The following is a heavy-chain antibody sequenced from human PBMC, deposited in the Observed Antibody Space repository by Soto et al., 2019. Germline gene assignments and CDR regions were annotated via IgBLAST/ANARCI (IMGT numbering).Heavy chain of an antibody. CDR3: AVAMVREILIFESSGMHV. Sequence: QVHLVQSGAGVKKPGSSVKVSCKTSGGSFNNYAVSWVRQAPGQGLEWMGGIIPNFDTPNYAQKFQDRVTIIADESTSTVYMELRSLRSNDTAVYYCAVAMVREILIFESSGMHVWGQGTTVIVS. J-gene: IGHJ6*02. CDR2: IIPNFDTP. D-gene: IGHD3-10*01. CDR1: GGSFNNYA. V-gene: IGHV1-69*01.